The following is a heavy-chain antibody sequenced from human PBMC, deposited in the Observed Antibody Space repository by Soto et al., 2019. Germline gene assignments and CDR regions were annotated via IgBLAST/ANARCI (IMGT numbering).Heavy chain of an antibody. Sequence: PSVTLSLTFAIYGGSFSGYYWNWIRQPPGKGLEWIGEIDHSGSTNYNPSLKSRVTISLDTSKNQFSLKLTSVTAADTAVYYCSRGVPYYQRYYYGMDVWGQGTTVT. V-gene: IGHV4-34*01. J-gene: IGHJ6*01. CDR3: SRGVPYYQRYYYGMDV. CDR1: GGSFSGYY. CDR2: IDHSGST. D-gene: IGHD3-16*01.